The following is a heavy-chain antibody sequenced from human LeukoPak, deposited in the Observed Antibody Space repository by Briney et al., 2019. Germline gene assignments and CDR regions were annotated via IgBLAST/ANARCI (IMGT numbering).Heavy chain of an antibody. CDR3: ARSPSAGWFDP. V-gene: IGHV4-61*02. J-gene: IGHJ5*02. CDR2: ISSSGNT. Sequence: SQTLSLTCTVSGGSIISGSYYWSWIRQPAGKGLEWIGRISSSGNTNYNPSLKSRVTISIDTSKSQFSLKLSSVTAADTAVYYCARSPSAGWFDPWGQGTLVTVSS. CDR1: GGSIISGSYY.